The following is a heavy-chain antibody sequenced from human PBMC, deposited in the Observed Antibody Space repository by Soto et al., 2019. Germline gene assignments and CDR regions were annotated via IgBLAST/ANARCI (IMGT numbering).Heavy chain of an antibody. CDR3: ARGVSLIMAAPGY. D-gene: IGHD2-8*01. CDR1: GYTFRNYA. V-gene: IGHV1-18*04. J-gene: IGHJ4*02. CDR2: VSPYNGNA. Sequence: ASVKVSCKTSGYTFRNYAISWVRQTPGQGLEWMGWVSPYNGNANYTQKFQGRVTMTTDTSTATAHMDLTSLRSDDTAMYYWARGVSLIMAAPGYWGQGTLVTVSS.